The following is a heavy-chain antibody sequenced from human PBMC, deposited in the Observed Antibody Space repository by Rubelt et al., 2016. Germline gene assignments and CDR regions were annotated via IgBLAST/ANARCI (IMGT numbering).Heavy chain of an antibody. V-gene: IGHV1-69*01. J-gene: IGHJ5*02. Sequence: QVQLVQSGAEVKKPGSSVKVSCKASGGTFSSYAISWVRQAPGQGLEWMGGIIPIFGTANYEKKFQGRVTITADESTSQAYMELGSLRSEDTAVYYCAREQQLVRGWFDPWGQGTLVTVSS. D-gene: IGHD6-13*01. CDR2: IIPIFGTA. CDR3: AREQQLVRGWFDP. CDR1: GGTFSSYA.